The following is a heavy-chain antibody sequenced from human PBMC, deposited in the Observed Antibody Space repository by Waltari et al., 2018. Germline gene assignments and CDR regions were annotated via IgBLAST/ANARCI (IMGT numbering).Heavy chain of an antibody. D-gene: IGHD1-20*01. Sequence: QLQLQESGPGLVKPSETLSLTCAVSGGSISSNYWSWIRPPPGKGLEWIGRISGSGGSPDYNPSRKSLVTISTDTAKNQFSRKLSSVTAADTAGYYCARDSGYNTWSGRSGLDYWGQGVLVTVSS. J-gene: IGHJ4*02. CDR2: ISGSGGSP. CDR1: GGSISSNY. CDR3: ARDSGYNTWSGRSGLDY. V-gene: IGHV4-4*07.